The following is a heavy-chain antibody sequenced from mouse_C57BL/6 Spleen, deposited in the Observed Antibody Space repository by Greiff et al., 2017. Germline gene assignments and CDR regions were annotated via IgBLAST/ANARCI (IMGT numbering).Heavy chain of an antibody. D-gene: IGHD1-1*01. V-gene: IGHV1-55*01. Sequence: VQLQQPGAELVKPGASVKMSCKASGYTFTSYWITWVKPRPGQGLEWIGDIYPGSGSTNYNEKFKSKATLTVATSSSTAYMQLSSLTSEDSAVYYCARGYWYYGSSTLYAMDYWGQGTSVTVSS. CDR3: ARGYWYYGSSTLYAMDY. CDR2: IYPGSGST. J-gene: IGHJ4*01. CDR1: GYTFTSYW.